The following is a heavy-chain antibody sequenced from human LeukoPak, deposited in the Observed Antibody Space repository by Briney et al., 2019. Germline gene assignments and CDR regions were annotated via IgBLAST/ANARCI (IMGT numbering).Heavy chain of an antibody. CDR2: ISSSSSTI. V-gene: IGHV3-48*01. CDR1: GFTFSSYS. Sequence: PGGSLRLSCAASGFTFSSYSMNWVRQAPGKGLEWVSYISSSSSTIYYADSVKGRFTFSRDNAKNSLYLQMNSLRAEDTAVYYCASRGGTRLYYYYMDVWGKGTTVTISS. D-gene: IGHD2-15*01. CDR3: ASRGGTRLYYYYMDV. J-gene: IGHJ6*03.